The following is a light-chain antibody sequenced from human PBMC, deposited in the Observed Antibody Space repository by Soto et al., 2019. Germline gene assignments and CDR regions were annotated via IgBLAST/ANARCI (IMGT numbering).Light chain of an antibody. CDR2: AAS. Sequence: DIRMTQSPSSLSASVGDRVTITCRASQTITTYLNWYQQKPGKAPKLLIYAASTLQSGVPSRFSGSGSGTDFTLIISSLQPEDFATYYCQQSYTTPPWTFGQGTKVEIK. CDR3: QQSYTTPPWT. V-gene: IGKV1-39*01. J-gene: IGKJ1*01. CDR1: QTITTY.